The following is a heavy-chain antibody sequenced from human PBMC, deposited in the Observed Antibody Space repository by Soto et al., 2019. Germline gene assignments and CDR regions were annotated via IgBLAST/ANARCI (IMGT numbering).Heavy chain of an antibody. CDR3: APGIVVVPAAISWFDP. Sequence: QVQLQESGPGLVKPSQTLSLTCTVSGGSISSGGYYWSWIRQHPGKGLEWIGYIYYSGSTYYNPSLKSRVAISVDTSKNQFSLKLRSVTAADTAVYYCAPGIVVVPAAISWFDPWGQGTLVTVSS. J-gene: IGHJ5*02. V-gene: IGHV4-31*03. D-gene: IGHD2-2*02. CDR1: GGSISSGGYY. CDR2: IYYSGST.